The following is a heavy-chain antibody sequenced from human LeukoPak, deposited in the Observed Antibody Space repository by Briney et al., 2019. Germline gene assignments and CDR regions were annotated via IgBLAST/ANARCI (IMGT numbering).Heavy chain of an antibody. CDR1: GFTFSSYD. CDR3: ASDGYGDYG. V-gene: IGHV3-30*03. D-gene: IGHD4-17*01. CDR2: ISYDGSNK. J-gene: IGHJ4*02. Sequence: GGSLRLSCAASGFTFSSYDMHGVRQAPGKGLEWVAVISYDGSNKYYADSVKGRFTISRDNSKNTLYLQMNSLRAEDTAVYYCASDGYGDYGWGQGTLVTVSS.